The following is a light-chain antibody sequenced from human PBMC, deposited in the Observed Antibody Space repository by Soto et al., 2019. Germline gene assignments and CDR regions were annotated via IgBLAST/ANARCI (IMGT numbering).Light chain of an antibody. CDR3: QKYNSAPFT. CDR2: LAT. J-gene: IGKJ3*01. CDR1: QDISRF. Sequence: DIQMTQSPSAVSASVGDRVTITCRASQDISRFLAWFQQNPGKVPKRLVYLATALQNGAPSRFSGSGSGTEFNFTISSLQPEDFATYYCQKYNSAPFTFGPGTKVDIK. V-gene: IGKV1-17*03.